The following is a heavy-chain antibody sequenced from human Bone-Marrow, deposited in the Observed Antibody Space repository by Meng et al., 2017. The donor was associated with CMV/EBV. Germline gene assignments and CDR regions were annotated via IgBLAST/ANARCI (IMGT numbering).Heavy chain of an antibody. CDR1: GFTFSSYA. CDR3: ARDRITMFGVVMGHDAFDI. Sequence: GGSLRLSCAASGFTFSSYAMSWVRQAPGKGLEWVSVIYSGGSSKYYADSVKGRFTISRDNSKNTLYLQMNSLRAEYTAVYYCARDRITMFGVVMGHDAFDIWGQGTMVTVSS. CDR2: IYSGGSSK. D-gene: IGHD3-3*01. V-gene: IGHV3-23*03. J-gene: IGHJ3*02.